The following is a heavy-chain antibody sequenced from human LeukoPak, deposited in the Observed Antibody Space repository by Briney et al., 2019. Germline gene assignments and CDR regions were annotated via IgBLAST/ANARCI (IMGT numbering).Heavy chain of an antibody. CDR2: MNPNSGNT. V-gene: IGHV1-8*01. CDR3: ARGDIYYSNNADWFDP. Sequence: ASVKVSCKASGFTFTSCETNWVRQATGLGLEWMGWMNPNSGNTGYAQKFKGRVTMTRNTSIRTAYMELSSLTSEDTAVYYCARGDIYYSNNADWFDPWGQGTLVTVSS. CDR1: GFTFTSCE. D-gene: IGHD4-11*01. J-gene: IGHJ5*02.